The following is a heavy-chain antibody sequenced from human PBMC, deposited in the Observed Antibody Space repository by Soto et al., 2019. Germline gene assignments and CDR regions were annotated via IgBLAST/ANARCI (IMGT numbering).Heavy chain of an antibody. CDR3: ARGEMATISPFFHY. D-gene: IGHD5-12*01. CDR2: IYPGDSDT. Sequence: GEALKSSCKGCGYSLTSYWIDRDRQKHGKGLEWMGIIYPGDSDTRYSPSFQGQVTISADKSISTAYLQWSSLKASDTAMYYCARGEMATISPFFHYWGQGTLVTLSS. V-gene: IGHV5-51*01. CDR1: GYSLTSYW. J-gene: IGHJ4*02.